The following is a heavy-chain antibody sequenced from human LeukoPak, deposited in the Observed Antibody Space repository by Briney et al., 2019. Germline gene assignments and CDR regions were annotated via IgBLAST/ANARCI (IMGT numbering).Heavy chain of an antibody. D-gene: IGHD6-6*01. CDR3: AREYSSSSRFDP. CDR2: IYHSGST. V-gene: IGHV4-30-2*01. Sequence: SQTLSLTCTVSGGSISSGGYYWSWIRQPPGQGLEWIWYIYHSGSTYYNPSLKSRVTISVDRSKNQFSLKLSSVTAADTAVYYCAREYSSSSRFDPWGQGTLVTVSS. CDR1: GGSISSGGYY. J-gene: IGHJ5*02.